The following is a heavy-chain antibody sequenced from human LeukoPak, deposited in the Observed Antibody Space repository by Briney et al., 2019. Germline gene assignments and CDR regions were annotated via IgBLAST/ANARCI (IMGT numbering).Heavy chain of an antibody. Sequence: SGTLSLTCTVSGYSISSGYYWGWIRQPPGKGLEWIGSIYHSGSTYYNPSLKSRVTISVDTSKNQFSLKLSSVTAADTAVYYCAREGYTSGWYRVDCWGQGTLVTVSS. CDR2: IYHSGST. J-gene: IGHJ4*02. CDR3: AREGYTSGWYRVDC. CDR1: GYSISSGYY. D-gene: IGHD6-19*01. V-gene: IGHV4-38-2*02.